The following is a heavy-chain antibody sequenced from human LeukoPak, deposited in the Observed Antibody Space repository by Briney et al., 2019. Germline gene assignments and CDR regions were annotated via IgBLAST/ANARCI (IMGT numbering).Heavy chain of an antibody. CDR1: GFTFSSYW. D-gene: IGHD4-17*01. CDR3: ARDDYGDYGPYYYYGMDV. Sequence: PGGSLRLSCAASGFTFSSYWMSWVRQAPGKGLEWVANIKQDGSEKYYVDSVKGRFTISRDNAKNSLYLQMNSLRAEDTAVYYCARDDYGDYGPYYYYGMDVWAKGPRSPSP. J-gene: IGHJ6*02. V-gene: IGHV3-7*01. CDR2: IKQDGSEK.